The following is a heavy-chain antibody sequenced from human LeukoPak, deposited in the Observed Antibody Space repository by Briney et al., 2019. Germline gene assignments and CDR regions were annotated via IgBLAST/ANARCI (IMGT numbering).Heavy chain of an antibody. J-gene: IGHJ4*02. D-gene: IGHD3-10*01. Sequence: PGGSLRLSCAASGFTFSTYAMSWVRQAPGMGLEWVSAISGRDDTISYADSVKGRFTISRDNSKNTLYLQMNSLRAEDTAVYYCAKDRPNFITMVRGDLFDYWGQGTLVTVSS. CDR3: AKDRPNFITMVRGDLFDY. CDR2: ISGRDDTI. V-gene: IGHV3-23*01. CDR1: GFTFSTYA.